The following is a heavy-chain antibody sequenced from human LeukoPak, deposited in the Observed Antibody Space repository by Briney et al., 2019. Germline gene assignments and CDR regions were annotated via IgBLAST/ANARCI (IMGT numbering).Heavy chain of an antibody. CDR2: ISGSGGST. D-gene: IGHD2-2*02. Sequence: GGSLRLSCAASGFTFSSYSMNWVRQAPGKGLEWISAISGSGGSTYYADSVKGRFTISRDNSKNTLYLQMNSLRAEDTAVYYCAKGDQLQYLAAFDIWGQGTMVTVSS. V-gene: IGHV3-23*01. CDR1: GFTFSSYS. CDR3: AKGDQLQYLAAFDI. J-gene: IGHJ3*02.